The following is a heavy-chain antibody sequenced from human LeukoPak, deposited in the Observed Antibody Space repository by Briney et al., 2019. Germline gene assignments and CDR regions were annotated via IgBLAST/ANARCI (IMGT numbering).Heavy chain of an antibody. V-gene: IGHV4-30-2*04. CDR2: IYHSGST. Sequence: SVSSNYMTWVRQPPGKGLEWIGYIYHSGSTYYNPSLKSRVTISVDTSKNQFSLKLSSVTAADTAVYYCARELYCSGGSCHSRDAFDIWGQGTMVTVSS. J-gene: IGHJ3*02. D-gene: IGHD2-15*01. CDR3: ARELYCSGGSCHSRDAFDI. CDR1: SVSSNY.